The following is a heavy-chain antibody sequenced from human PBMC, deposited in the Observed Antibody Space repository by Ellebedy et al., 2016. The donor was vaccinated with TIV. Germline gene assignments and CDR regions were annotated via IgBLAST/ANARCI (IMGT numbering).Heavy chain of an antibody. CDR1: GGSISSYY. CDR3: ARAAVTTLGCFDY. CDR2: IYHSGST. V-gene: IGHV4-38-2*02. D-gene: IGHD4-17*01. Sequence: SETLSLTXTVSGGSISSYYWSWIRQPPGKGLEWIGSIYHSGSTYYNPSLKSRVTISVDTSKNQFSLKLSSVTAADTAVYYCARAAVTTLGCFDYWGQGTLVTVSS. J-gene: IGHJ4*02.